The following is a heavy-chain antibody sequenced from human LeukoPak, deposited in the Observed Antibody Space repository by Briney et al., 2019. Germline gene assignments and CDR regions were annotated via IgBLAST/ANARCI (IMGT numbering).Heavy chain of an antibody. D-gene: IGHD1-26*01. CDR2: IKQDGSEK. Sequence: PGGSLRLSCAASGFTFSSYWMSWVRQAPGKGLEWVANIKQDGSEKYYVDSVKGRFTISRDNAKNSLYLQMNSLRAEDTAVYYCAREDANDRLVGGPSVDYWGEGTLVTVSS. V-gene: IGHV3-7*01. CDR3: AREDANDRLVGGPSVDY. J-gene: IGHJ4*02. CDR1: GFTFSSYW.